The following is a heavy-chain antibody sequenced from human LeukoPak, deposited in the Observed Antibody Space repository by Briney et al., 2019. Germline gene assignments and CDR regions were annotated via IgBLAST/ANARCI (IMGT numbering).Heavy chain of an antibody. CDR2: ISSSGSTI. V-gene: IGHV3-11*04. D-gene: IGHD6-19*01. Sequence: GGSLRLSCAASGFTFSDYYMSWIRQAPGKGLEWVSYISSSGSTIYYADSVKGRFTISRDNAKNSLYLQMNSLRAEDTAVYYCARDHSSGGYSASPSGYLDYWGQGTLVTVSS. CDR3: ARDHSSGGYSASPSGYLDY. CDR1: GFTFSDYY. J-gene: IGHJ4*02.